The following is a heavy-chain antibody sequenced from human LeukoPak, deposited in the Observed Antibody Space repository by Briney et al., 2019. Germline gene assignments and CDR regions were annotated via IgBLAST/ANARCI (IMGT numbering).Heavy chain of an antibody. Sequence: ASVKVSCKASGYTFTSYYMHWVRQAPGQGLEWMGIINPSGGSTSYAQKFQGRVTMTRDTSTSTVYMELSSLRSEDSAVYYCAREGGYSRPGGWFDPWGQGTLVTVSS. D-gene: IGHD3-22*01. CDR2: INPSGGST. J-gene: IGHJ5*02. V-gene: IGHV1-46*01. CDR3: AREGGYSRPGGWFDP. CDR1: GYTFTSYY.